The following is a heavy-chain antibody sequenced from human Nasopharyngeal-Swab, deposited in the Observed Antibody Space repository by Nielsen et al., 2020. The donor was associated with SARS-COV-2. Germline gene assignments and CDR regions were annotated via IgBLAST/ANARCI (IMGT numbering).Heavy chain of an antibody. J-gene: IGHJ4*02. V-gene: IGHV3-33*01. D-gene: IGHD4-23*01. CDR2: IWYDGSNK. Sequence: GESLKISCAASGFTFSNYGMHWVRQAPGKGLEWGAVIWYDGSNKYYADSVKGRFTISRDNSKNTVYLQMNSLRAEDTAVYYCAAAPSGDYGGYWGQGTLVTVSS. CDR3: AAAPSGDYGGY. CDR1: GFTFSNYG.